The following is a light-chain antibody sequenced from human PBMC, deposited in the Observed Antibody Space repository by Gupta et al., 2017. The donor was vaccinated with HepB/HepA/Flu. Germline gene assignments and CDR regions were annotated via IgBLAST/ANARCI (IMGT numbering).Light chain of an antibody. CDR3: RSLNINITLL. CDR2: DVI. J-gene: IGLJ2*01. CDR1: SSDIGAYNH. V-gene: IGLV2-14*03. Sequence: QSALTQPASVSASLGQSITISCSGTSSDIGAYNHVSWYQQPPGKAPKILIYDVIIRPSGVPNRFSASKSGNTASLTISGLQAEDETEYYCRSLNINITLLFGGGTNLTVL.